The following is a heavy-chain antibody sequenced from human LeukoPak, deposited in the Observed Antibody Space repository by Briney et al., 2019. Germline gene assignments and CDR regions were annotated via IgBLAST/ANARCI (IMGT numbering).Heavy chain of an antibody. CDR2: ICVDGGRK. CDR3: PKDIEARGVIIIDY. J-gene: IGHJ4*02. CDR1: GFTLDYYA. Sequence: GGPLRLSCAASGFTLDYYAMHWVRQAPGRGLEWVSLICVDGGRKYYADSVKGRFTISRDNSKNSLYLQINSLRPEGPGLFYCPKDIEARGVIIIDYWGQGILVSVSS. V-gene: IGHV3-43*02. D-gene: IGHD3-10*01.